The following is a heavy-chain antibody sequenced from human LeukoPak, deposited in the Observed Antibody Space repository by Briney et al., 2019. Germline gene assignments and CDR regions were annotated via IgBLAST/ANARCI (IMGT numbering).Heavy chain of an antibody. CDR2: ISGSGGST. D-gene: IGHD3-3*01. V-gene: IGHV3-23*01. Sequence: GGSLRLSCAASGFTFSTYGMSWVRQAPGKGLEWVSTISGSGGSTYYADSVRGRFTISRDNPKNTLYLQMNSLRDEDTAVYYCAKRSGDYWGQGTLVTVSS. J-gene: IGHJ4*02. CDR1: GFTFSTYG. CDR3: AKRSGDY.